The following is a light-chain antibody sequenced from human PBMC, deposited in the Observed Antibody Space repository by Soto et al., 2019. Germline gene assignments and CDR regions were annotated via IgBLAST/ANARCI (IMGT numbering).Light chain of an antibody. CDR1: SSDVGGYDY. V-gene: IGLV2-11*01. J-gene: IGLJ3*02. CDR2: DVT. CDR3: CSYAGSYTLV. Sequence: QPVLTQPRSVSGSPGQSVTISCTGTSSDVGGYDYVSWYQHHPGEAPKLMIYDVTKRPSGVPDRLSGSKSGNTASLTISGLQAEDEADYYCCSYAGSYTLVFGGGTKLTVL.